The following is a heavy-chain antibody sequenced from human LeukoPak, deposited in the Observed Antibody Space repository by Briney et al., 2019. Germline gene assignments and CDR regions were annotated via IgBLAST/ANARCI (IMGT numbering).Heavy chain of an antibody. J-gene: IGHJ4*02. Sequence: ASVKVSCKTSEYTFASYYIHWVRQAPGQGLEWVGIIHPSDGSTNYAQKFQGRLTMTRDTSTSTVYMELSSLRSEDTAVYYCATRSYSSPFHYWGQGALVTVSP. D-gene: IGHD6-13*01. V-gene: IGHV1-46*01. CDR2: IHPSDGST. CDR3: ATRSYSSPFHY. CDR1: EYTFASYY.